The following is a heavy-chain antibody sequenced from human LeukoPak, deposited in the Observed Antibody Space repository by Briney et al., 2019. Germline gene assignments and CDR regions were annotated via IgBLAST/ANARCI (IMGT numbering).Heavy chain of an antibody. Sequence: GGSLRLSCAASGFTFSSYAMGWVRQAPGKGLEWVSIISTSGAGTYCADSVKGRFTISRDNSKNTLYLQMNSLRAEDTAVYYCAKDDYSNLDYWGQGTLVTVSS. V-gene: IGHV3-23*01. CDR2: ISTSGAGT. J-gene: IGHJ4*02. D-gene: IGHD4-11*01. CDR1: GFTFSSYA. CDR3: AKDDYSNLDY.